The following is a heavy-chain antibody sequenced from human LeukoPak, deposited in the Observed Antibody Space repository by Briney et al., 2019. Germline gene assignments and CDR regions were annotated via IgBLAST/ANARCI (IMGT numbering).Heavy chain of an antibody. D-gene: IGHD2-15*01. CDR1: VYSFTSYW. CDR2: IYPGDSDT. Sequence: PGESLKISCKGSVYSFTSYWIGWVRQMPGKGLEWMGIIYPGDSDTRYSPSFQGQVTISADKSISTAYMQWSSLKASDTAIYYCARQVVVAADVDYWGQGTLVTVSS. J-gene: IGHJ4*02. V-gene: IGHV5-51*01. CDR3: ARQVVVAADVDY.